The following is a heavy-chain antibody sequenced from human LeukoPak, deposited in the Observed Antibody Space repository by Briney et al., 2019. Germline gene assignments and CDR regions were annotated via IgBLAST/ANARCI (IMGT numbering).Heavy chain of an antibody. CDR3: TSPHYCSGSSCCFGY. V-gene: IGHV3-21*01. Sequence: GGSLRLSCAASGFTFISAWMNWVRQAPGKGLEWVSLISSDGSYIYYADSVRGRFTISRDNAKNSLYLQMNSLRAEDTAVYFCTSPHYCSGSSCCFGYWGQGTLVTVSS. D-gene: IGHD2-15*01. CDR2: ISSDGSYI. CDR1: GFTFISAW. J-gene: IGHJ4*03.